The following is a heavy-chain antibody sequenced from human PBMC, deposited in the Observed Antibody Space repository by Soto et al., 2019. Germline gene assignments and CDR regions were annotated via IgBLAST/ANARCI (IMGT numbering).Heavy chain of an antibody. D-gene: IGHD3-10*01. CDR3: ARDYYGSGSHDS. V-gene: IGHV3-7*03. CDR1: GFTLSNYW. Sequence: HPGGSLRLSCAASGFTLSNYWISWVRQAPGKGLEWVANIKQDGSVKYYVDSVKGRFTISRDNAKSSLYLQMNSLRAEDTALYYCARDYYGSGSHDSWGQGTLVTVYS. J-gene: IGHJ5*01. CDR2: IKQDGSVK.